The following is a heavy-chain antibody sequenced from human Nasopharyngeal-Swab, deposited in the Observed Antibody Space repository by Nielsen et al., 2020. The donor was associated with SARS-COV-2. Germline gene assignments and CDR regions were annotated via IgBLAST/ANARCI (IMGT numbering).Heavy chain of an antibody. J-gene: IGHJ4*02. CDR1: GYTFTSYG. CDR3: ARVDTAMAASDY. Sequence: ASVKVFCKASGYTFTSYGISWVRQAPGQGLEWMGWISAYNGNTNYAQKLQGRVTMTTDTSTSTAYMELRSLRSDDTAVDYCARVDTAMAASDYWGQGTLVTVSS. D-gene: IGHD5-18*01. V-gene: IGHV1-18*01. CDR2: ISAYNGNT.